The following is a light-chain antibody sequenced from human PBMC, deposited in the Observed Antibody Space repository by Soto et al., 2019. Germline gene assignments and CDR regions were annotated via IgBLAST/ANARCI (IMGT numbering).Light chain of an antibody. CDR2: EVS. CDR3: SSYAGSNHVV. J-gene: IGLJ2*01. CDR1: SSDVGGYNY. Sequence: QSVLTQPPSASGSPGQSVTISCTGTSSDVGGYNYVSWYHQHPGKAPKLMIYEVSKRPSGVTDRFSGSKSGNTASLTVSGLQAEDEADYYCSSYAGSNHVVFGGGTKLTVL. V-gene: IGLV2-8*01.